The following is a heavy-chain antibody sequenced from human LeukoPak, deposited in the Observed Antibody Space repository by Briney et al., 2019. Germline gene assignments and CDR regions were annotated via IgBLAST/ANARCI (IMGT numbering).Heavy chain of an antibody. J-gene: IGHJ4*02. CDR2: ISYDGSNK. CDR3: AKDSLAYCGGDCYLDY. D-gene: IGHD2-21*02. CDR1: GFTFSSYA. V-gene: IGHV3-30*04. Sequence: PGRSLRLSCAASGFTFSSYAMHWVRQAPGKGLEWVAVISYDGSNKYYADSVKGRFTISRDNTKNTLYLQMNSLRAEDTAVYYCAKDSLAYCGGDCYLDYWGQGTLVTVSS.